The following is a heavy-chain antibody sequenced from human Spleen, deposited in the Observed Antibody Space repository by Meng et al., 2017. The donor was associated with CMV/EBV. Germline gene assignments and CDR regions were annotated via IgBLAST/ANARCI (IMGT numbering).Heavy chain of an antibody. CDR1: RFTFSNYA. D-gene: IGHD2/OR15-2a*01. CDR3: ARGILWNAFDI. J-gene: IGHJ3*02. V-gene: IGHV3-30-3*01. Sequence: GESLKISCAASRFTFSNYAMHWVRQAPGKGLEWVAVISYDGTNKYYADSVKGRFIISRDDSKSTLYLQMNSLRADDTAVYYCARGILWNAFDIWGQGTMVTVSS. CDR2: ISYDGTNK.